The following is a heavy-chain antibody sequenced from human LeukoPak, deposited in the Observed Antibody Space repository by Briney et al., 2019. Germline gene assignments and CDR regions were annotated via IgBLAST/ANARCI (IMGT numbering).Heavy chain of an antibody. CDR3: AKDPYSGSFEYFQH. Sequence: PGGSLRLSCTLSELTFSSYGMHWVRQAPGKGLEWVAVISHDGSKKYYADSVKGRFTISRDNSKNTLYLQMNSLRDEDTAVYYCAKDPYSGSFEYFQHWGQGTLVTVSS. V-gene: IGHV3-30*18. J-gene: IGHJ1*01. CDR2: ISHDGSKK. CDR1: ELTFSSYG. D-gene: IGHD1-26*01.